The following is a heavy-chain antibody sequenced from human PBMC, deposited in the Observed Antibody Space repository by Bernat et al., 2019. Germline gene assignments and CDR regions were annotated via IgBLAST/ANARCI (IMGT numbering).Heavy chain of an antibody. D-gene: IGHD4-17*01. V-gene: IGHV1-2*02. Sequence: QVQLVQSGAEVKKPGASVKVSCKASGYTFTGYNMHWVRKTPGQGLEWMGWINPNSGGTNYAQKFQGRVTMTRDTSISTAYMEVSRLRSDDSAVYYCAREELYGDYGYWGQGTLVTVSS. CDR3: AREELYGDYGY. CDR1: GYTFTGYN. J-gene: IGHJ4*02. CDR2: INPNSGGT.